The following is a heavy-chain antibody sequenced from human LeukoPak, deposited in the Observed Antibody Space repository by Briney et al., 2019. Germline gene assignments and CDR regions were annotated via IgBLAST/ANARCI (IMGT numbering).Heavy chain of an antibody. D-gene: IGHD1-26*01. J-gene: IGHJ6*04. Sequence: AGGSLRLSCAASGFTFRSYAMSWVRQAPGKGLEWVSAISGSGGSKYYEDSVKGRFNISRDNSKNKVYLQMNSLRAEDTAVYYCAKGPYSGSQWVYMDVWGKGTTVTVSS. CDR1: GFTFRSYA. CDR2: ISGSGGSK. V-gene: IGHV3-23*01. CDR3: AKGPYSGSQWVYMDV.